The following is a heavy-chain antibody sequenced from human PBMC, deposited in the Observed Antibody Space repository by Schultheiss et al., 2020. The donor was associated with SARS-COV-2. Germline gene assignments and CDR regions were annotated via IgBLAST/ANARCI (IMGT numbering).Heavy chain of an antibody. CDR1: GGSISSSNW. J-gene: IGHJ4*02. CDR2: INHSGST. D-gene: IGHD4-17*01. V-gene: IGHV4-4*02. Sequence: SETLSLTCAVSGGSISSSNWWSWVRQPPGKGLEWIGEINHSGSTNYNPSLKSRVTISVDTSKNQFSLKLTSLTAADTAVYFCASYGDHYYFQHWGQGTLVTVSS. CDR3: ASYGDHYYFQH.